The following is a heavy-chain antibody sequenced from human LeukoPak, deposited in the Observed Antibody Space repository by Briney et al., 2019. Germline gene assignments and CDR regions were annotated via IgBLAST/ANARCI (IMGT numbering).Heavy chain of an antibody. D-gene: IGHD3-16*01. CDR1: GGSISSSSYY. Sequence: ASETLSLTCTVSGGSISSSSYYWGWIRQPPGKGLEWIGSIYYSGSTYYNPSLKSLVTISVDTSKNQFSLKLSSVTAADAAVYYCARVWTPEEYVLGTKFDYWGQGTLVTVSS. CDR3: ARVWTPEEYVLGTKFDY. J-gene: IGHJ4*02. V-gene: IGHV4-39*07. CDR2: IYYSGST.